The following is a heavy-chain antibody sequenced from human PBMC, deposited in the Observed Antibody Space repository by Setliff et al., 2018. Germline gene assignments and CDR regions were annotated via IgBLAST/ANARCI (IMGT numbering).Heavy chain of an antibody. CDR2: ISSSSTYI. CDR1: GFSFSDYS. D-gene: IGHD1-26*01. J-gene: IGHJ6*03. Sequence: GGSLRLSCAASGFSFSDYSMNWVRQAPGKGLEWVSSISSSSTYIFYADSVKGRFIISRDNAKNSLYLQMDSLRDEDTAVYYCARERVGRYYYYHMDVWGKGTTVTVSS. CDR3: ARERVGRYYYYHMDV. V-gene: IGHV3-21*04.